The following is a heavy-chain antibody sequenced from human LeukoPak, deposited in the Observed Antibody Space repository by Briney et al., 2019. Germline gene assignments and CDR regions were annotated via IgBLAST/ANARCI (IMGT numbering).Heavy chain of an antibody. V-gene: IGHV4-59*01. CDR2: IYYSGST. CDR3: ARDDPTTKYFDY. Sequence: PSETLSLTCNVSSGSIITYYWSWIRQPPGKGLEWIGYIYYSGSTNYNPSLKSRVTISVDTSKNQFSLQLSSVTAADTAVYYCARDDPTTKYFDYWGQGTLVTVSS. CDR1: SGSIITYY. J-gene: IGHJ4*02. D-gene: IGHD1-14*01.